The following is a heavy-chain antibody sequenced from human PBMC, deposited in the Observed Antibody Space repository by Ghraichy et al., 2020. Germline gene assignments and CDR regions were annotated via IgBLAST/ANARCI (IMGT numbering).Heavy chain of an antibody. CDR2: IWYDGSKK. CDR1: GFIFSDYG. V-gene: IGHV3-33*01. CDR3: ARTLDGGCDY. D-gene: IGHD3-16*01. J-gene: IGHJ4*02. Sequence: GGSMRLSCAASGFIFSDYGMQWVGQAPGKGLEWVAVIWYDGSKKYYADSVKGRFTISRDSSNNTLFLQMNSLRVDDTAVYYCARTLDGGCDYWGQGTLVTVSS.